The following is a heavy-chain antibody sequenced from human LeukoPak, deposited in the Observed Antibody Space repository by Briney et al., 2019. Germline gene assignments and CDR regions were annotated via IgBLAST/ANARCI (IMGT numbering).Heavy chain of an antibody. Sequence: GAPVKVSCKVSGYTLTELSMHWVRQAPGKGLEWMGGFDPEDGETIYAQKFQGRVTMTEDTSTDTAYMELSSLRSEDTAVYYCATANDYSNSDFDYWGQGTLVTVSS. J-gene: IGHJ4*02. V-gene: IGHV1-24*01. D-gene: IGHD4-11*01. CDR3: ATANDYSNSDFDY. CDR1: GYTLTELS. CDR2: FDPEDGET.